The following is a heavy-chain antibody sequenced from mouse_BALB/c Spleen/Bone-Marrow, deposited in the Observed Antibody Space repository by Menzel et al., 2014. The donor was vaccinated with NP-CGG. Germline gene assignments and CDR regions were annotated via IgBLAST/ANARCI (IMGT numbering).Heavy chain of an antibody. D-gene: IGHD1-1*01. CDR2: IWGDGST. J-gene: IGHJ3*01. CDR1: GFSLTGYG. V-gene: IGHV2-6-7*01. CDR3: ARRGDYGAWFAY. Sequence: QVQLQQPGPGLVAPSQSLSIPCTVSGFSLTGYGVNWVRQPPGKGLGWLGMIWGDGSTDYNSALKSRLSISKGNSKSQVFLKMHSLQSDDTARYYCARRGDYGAWFAYWGQGTLVTVSA.